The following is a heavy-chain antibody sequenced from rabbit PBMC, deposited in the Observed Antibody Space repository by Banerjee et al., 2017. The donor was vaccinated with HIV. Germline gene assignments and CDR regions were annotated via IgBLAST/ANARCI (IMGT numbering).Heavy chain of an antibody. CDR1: GFDFSSYG. Sequence: QELLKESGGGLVQPGGSLKLSCKASGFDFSSYGVSWVRQAPGKGLEWIGCIYTGNGYTYYASWAKGRFTISKTSSTTVTLQMTSLTAADTATYFCARAGYAGYGYAVYFELWGQGTLVTVS. CDR2: IYTGNGYT. D-gene: IGHD6-1*01. V-gene: IGHV1S45*01. J-gene: IGHJ4*01. CDR3: ARAGYAGYGYAVYFEL.